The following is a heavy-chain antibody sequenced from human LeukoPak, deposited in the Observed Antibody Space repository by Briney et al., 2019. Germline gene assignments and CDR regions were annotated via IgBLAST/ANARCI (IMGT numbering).Heavy chain of an antibody. CDR2: LSGSGAST. CDR3: AKQKGYSSVGSWYCSDY. D-gene: IGHD2-15*01. CDR1: GFTFSSYA. V-gene: IGHV3-23*01. J-gene: IGHJ4*02. Sequence: GGSLRLSCAASGFTFSSYAMSWVRQAPGKGLEWVSTLSGSGASTSYADSVKGRFTISRDNSKNTLYLQMNSLRAEDTARYYCAKQKGYSSVGSWYCSDYWAQGPLATVPS.